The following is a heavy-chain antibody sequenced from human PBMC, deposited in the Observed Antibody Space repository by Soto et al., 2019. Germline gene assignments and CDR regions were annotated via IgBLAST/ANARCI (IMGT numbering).Heavy chain of an antibody. J-gene: IGHJ6*02. CDR2: IVVGSGNT. CDR1: GFTFTRSA. Sequence: GASLKVSCKASGFTFTRSAVQWVRQARGQRLEWIGWIVVGSGNTIYAQKFQERVTVTRDMSTSTVYMELNSLKTEDTAVYYCTRPGYSSGWPNYYYYGMDVWGQGTTVTVSS. D-gene: IGHD6-19*01. CDR3: TRPGYSSGWPNYYYYGMDV. V-gene: IGHV1-58*01.